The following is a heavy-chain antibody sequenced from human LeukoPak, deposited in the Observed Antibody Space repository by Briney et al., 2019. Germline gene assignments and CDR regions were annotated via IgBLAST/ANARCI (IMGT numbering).Heavy chain of an antibody. J-gene: IGHJ4*02. CDR2: MNPNSGNT. CDR3: ARALGYCSSTSCRTYYFDY. V-gene: IGHV1-8*01. CDR1: GYTSTSYD. Sequence: GASVKVSCKASGYTSTSYDINWVRQATGQGLEWMGWMNPNSGNTGYAQKFQGRVTMTRNTSISTAYMELSSLRSEDTAVYYCARALGYCSSTSCRTYYFDYWGQGTLVTVSS. D-gene: IGHD2-2*01.